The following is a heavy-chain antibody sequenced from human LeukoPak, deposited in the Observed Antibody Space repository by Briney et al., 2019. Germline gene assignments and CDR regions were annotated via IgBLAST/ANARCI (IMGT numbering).Heavy chain of an antibody. D-gene: IGHD1-14*01. J-gene: IGHJ4*02. Sequence: GGSLRLSCAASGFTFSSYDMTWVRQAPGKWLEWVSAISGNGASTYYADSVRGRFTISRDNSKNALYLQMNRLRGEETAVYYCARDQGDWHGTTGYWGQGTLVTVSS. V-gene: IGHV3-23*01. CDR1: GFTFSSYD. CDR2: ISGNGAST. CDR3: ARDQGDWHGTTGY.